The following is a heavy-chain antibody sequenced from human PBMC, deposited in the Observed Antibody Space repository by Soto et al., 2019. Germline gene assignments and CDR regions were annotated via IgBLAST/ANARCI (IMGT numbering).Heavy chain of an antibody. CDR3: ARSASYCSRTSCHFNY. CDR2: IYPADSDT. Sequence: PGESLKISCKASGYVLSSNGTGGFRQMPGKGREWMGVIYPADSDTRYSPSFQGQVTISVDKSVSTAYLHWRSLEASDTAMYYCARSASYCSRTSCHFNYGGQGTPVTVSS. CDR1: GYVLSSNG. D-gene: IGHD2-2*01. J-gene: IGHJ4*02. V-gene: IGHV5-51*01.